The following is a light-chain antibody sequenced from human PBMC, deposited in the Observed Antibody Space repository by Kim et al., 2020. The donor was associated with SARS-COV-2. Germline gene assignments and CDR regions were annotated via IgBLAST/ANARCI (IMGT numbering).Light chain of an antibody. CDR2: GAS. J-gene: IGKJ2*01. CDR3: QQYDNLPPVYT. CDR1: QDISNY. V-gene: IGKV1-33*01. Sequence: SVGDRVTITCQASQDISNYLNWYQQKPGKAPKLLIYGASNLETGVPSRFSGSGSGTDFTFTISSLQPEDIATYYCQQYDNLPPVYTFGQGTKLEI.